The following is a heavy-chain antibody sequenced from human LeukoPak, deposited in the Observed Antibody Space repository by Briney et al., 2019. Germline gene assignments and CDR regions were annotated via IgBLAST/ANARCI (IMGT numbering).Heavy chain of an antibody. Sequence: SETLSLTCAVYGGSFSGYYWSWIRQPPGKGLEWIGEINHSGSTNYNPSLKSRVTISVDTSKNQFSLKLSSVTAADTAVYYCARSALLNTAMADYYYYYGMDVWGQGTTVTVSS. CDR2: INHSGST. CDR3: ARSALLNTAMADYYYYYGMDV. J-gene: IGHJ6*02. CDR1: GGSFSGYY. D-gene: IGHD5-18*01. V-gene: IGHV4-34*01.